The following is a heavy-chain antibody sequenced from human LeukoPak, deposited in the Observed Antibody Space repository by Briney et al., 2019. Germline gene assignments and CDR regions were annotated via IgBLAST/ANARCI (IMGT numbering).Heavy chain of an antibody. V-gene: IGHV3-20*04. CDR1: GFTFDDYG. J-gene: IGHJ6*03. Sequence: GGSLRLSCAASGFTFDDYGMSWVRHAPGKGLEWVSGINWNGGSTGYADSVKGRFTISRDNAKNSLYLQMNSLRAEDTALYYCARFSSGWSNYYYYYMDVWGKGTTVTISS. CDR2: INWNGGST. CDR3: ARFSSGWSNYYYYYMDV. D-gene: IGHD6-19*01.